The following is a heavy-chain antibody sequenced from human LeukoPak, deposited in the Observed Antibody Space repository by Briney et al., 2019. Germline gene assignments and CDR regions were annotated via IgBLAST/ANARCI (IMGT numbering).Heavy chain of an antibody. CDR2: IIPIFGTA. D-gene: IGHD1-14*01. V-gene: IGHV1-69*13. J-gene: IGHJ3*02. CDR1: GYTFTGYY. CDR3: AQLPADISAFDI. Sequence: GASVKVSCKASGYTFTGYYMHWVRQAPGQGLEWMGGIIPIFGTANYAQKFQGRVTITADESTSTAYMELSSLRSEDTAVYYCAQLPADISAFDIWGQGTMVTVSS.